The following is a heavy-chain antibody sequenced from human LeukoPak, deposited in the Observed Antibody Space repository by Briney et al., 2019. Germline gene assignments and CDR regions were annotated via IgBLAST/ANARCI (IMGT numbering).Heavy chain of an antibody. J-gene: IGHJ4*02. V-gene: IGHV5-51*01. CDR2: IYPGDSDS. CDR3: ARSWECCGGDCSYYFDY. CDR1: GYSFGSQW. Sequence: GESLKISCKGSGYSFGSQWIGWVRQMPGKGLEWMGIIYPGDSDSRYSPSFQGQVTISADKSISTAYLQWGSLRASDTAMYYCARSWECCGGDCSYYFDYWGQGTLVTVSS. D-gene: IGHD2-21*02.